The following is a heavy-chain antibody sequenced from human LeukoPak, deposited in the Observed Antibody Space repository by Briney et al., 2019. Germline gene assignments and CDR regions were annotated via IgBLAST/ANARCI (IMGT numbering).Heavy chain of an antibody. CDR1: GFTFSSYG. Sequence: GGSLRLSCAASGFTFSSYGMHWVRQAPGKGLEWVAGIWSDGKNKYYADSVKGRFTLSRDNSKNTLYLQMNSLRAEDTAVYYCAKSEMRYYDSSGPHWGQGTLVTVSS. D-gene: IGHD3-22*01. CDR2: IWSDGKNK. V-gene: IGHV3-33*06. CDR3: AKSEMRYYDSSGPH. J-gene: IGHJ4*02.